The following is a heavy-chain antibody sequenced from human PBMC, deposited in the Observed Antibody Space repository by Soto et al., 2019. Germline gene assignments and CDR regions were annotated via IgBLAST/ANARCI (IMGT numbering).Heavy chain of an antibody. CDR2: IYSGGST. CDR3: ARDHSSSWYDAFDI. V-gene: IGHV3-53*01. D-gene: IGHD6-13*01. Sequence: GGSLRLSCAASGFTVSSNYMSWVRQAPGKGLEWVSVIYSGGSTYYADSVKGRFTIYRDNSKNTLYLQMNSLRAEDTAVYYCARDHSSSWYDAFDIWGQGTMVTVSS. CDR1: GFTVSSNY. J-gene: IGHJ3*02.